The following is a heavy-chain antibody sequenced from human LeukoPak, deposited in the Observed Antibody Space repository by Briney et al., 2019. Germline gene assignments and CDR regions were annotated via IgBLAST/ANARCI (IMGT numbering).Heavy chain of an antibody. J-gene: IGHJ4*02. V-gene: IGHV3-49*04. Sequence: GGSLRLSCTASGFTFGDYAMSWVRQAPGKGLEWVGFIRSKAYGGTTEYAASVKGRFTISRDDSKSIAYLQMNSLKTEDAAVYYCTRDMHPTYYYDSSGSWGYYFDYWGQGTLVTVSS. D-gene: IGHD3-22*01. CDR2: IRSKAYGGTT. CDR1: GFTFGDYA. CDR3: TRDMHPTYYYDSSGSWGYYFDY.